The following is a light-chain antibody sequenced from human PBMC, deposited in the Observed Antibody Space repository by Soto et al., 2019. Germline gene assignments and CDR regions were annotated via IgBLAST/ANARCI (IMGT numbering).Light chain of an antibody. CDR3: QQYHNLWT. CDR2: DAS. CDR1: QSISSW. J-gene: IGKJ1*01. V-gene: IGKV1-5*01. Sequence: DIQMTQSPSTLSASVGDRVTITCRASQSISSWLAWYHQKPGKPPKLLIYDASSLESGVPSRFSGSGSGTEFTLTISSLQSEDFALYYCQQYHNLWTFGQGTEVEIK.